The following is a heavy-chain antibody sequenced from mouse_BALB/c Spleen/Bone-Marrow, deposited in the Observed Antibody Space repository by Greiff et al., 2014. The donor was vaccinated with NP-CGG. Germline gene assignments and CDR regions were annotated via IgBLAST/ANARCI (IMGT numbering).Heavy chain of an antibody. CDR3: ARDDYDAFAY. Sequence: QVQLKQSGAELAKPGASVEMSCKASGYTFFSYWVHWGRQRPGQGLEWIGYINPSTGYTEYNQRFKDKATLAAVKSSTTAYMQLSSLTCEDSAVYYCARDDYDAFAYWGQGTLVTVSA. CDR1: GYTFFSYW. V-gene: IGHV1-7*01. CDR2: INPSTGYT. J-gene: IGHJ3*01. D-gene: IGHD2-4*01.